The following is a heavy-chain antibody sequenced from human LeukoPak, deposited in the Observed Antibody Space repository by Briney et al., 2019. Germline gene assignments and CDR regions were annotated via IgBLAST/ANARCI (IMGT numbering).Heavy chain of an antibody. CDR3: ARGPLGSYDSSGYYYPSYYYYYMDV. D-gene: IGHD3-22*01. CDR2: ISAYNGNT. V-gene: IGHV1-18*01. Sequence: SVKVSCKPSGYTFTSYGISWVRHAPGQGLECMGWISAYNGNTNYAQKLQGRVTMTTDTSTRTDYMELRSLRSDDTAVYYCARGPLGSYDSSGYYYPSYYYYYMDVWGKGTTVTVSS. J-gene: IGHJ6*03. CDR1: GYTFTSYG.